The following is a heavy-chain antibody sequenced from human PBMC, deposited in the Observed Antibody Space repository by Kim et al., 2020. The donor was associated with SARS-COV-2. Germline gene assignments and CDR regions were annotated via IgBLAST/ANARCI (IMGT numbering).Heavy chain of an antibody. Sequence: GGSLRLSCAASGFTFSSYAMHWVRQAPGKGLEWVAVISYDGSNKYYADSVKGRFTISRDNSKNTLYLQMNSLRAEDTAVYYCARDIEYGEGLHPQLYYWGQGTLVTVSS. CDR1: GFTFSSYA. D-gene: IGHD5-12*01. V-gene: IGHV3-30*04. CDR2: ISYDGSNK. CDR3: ARDIEYGEGLHPQLYY. J-gene: IGHJ4*02.